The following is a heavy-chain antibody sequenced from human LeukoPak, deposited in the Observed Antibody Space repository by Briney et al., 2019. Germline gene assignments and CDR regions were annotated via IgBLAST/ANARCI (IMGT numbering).Heavy chain of an antibody. Sequence: TGGSLRLSCAASGFTFSSYNMNWVRQAPGKGLEWVSSISSSSSYIYYADSVKGRFTISRDNAKNSLYLQMNSLRAEDTAVYYCARVIAFRGYMDLWGKGTTVTVPS. CDR1: GFTFSSYN. J-gene: IGHJ6*03. V-gene: IGHV3-21*06. CDR2: ISSSSSYI. CDR3: ARVIAFRGYMDL. D-gene: IGHD3-16*02.